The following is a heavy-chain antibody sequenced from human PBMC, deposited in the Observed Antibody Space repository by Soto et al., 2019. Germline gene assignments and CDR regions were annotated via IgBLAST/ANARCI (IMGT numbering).Heavy chain of an antibody. CDR3: ATFRGMTTATTERYFDY. D-gene: IGHD4-17*01. J-gene: IGHJ4*02. V-gene: IGHV4-39*01. CDR1: GGSMSRYY. Sequence: PSETLSLTCTVSGGSMSRYYWGGIRQPPGKGLEWTGSIYYSGSTYYNPSLKSRVIISVDTSKNQFSLKLSSVTAADAAVYYCATFRGMTTATTERYFDYWGQGTLVTVSS. CDR2: IYYSGST.